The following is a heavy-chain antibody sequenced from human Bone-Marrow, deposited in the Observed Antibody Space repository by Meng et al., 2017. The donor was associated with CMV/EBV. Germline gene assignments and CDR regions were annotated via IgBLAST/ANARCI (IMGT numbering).Heavy chain of an antibody. CDR3: ATVKRGTRWFDP. CDR1: GYTLTELS. Sequence: CKVSGYTLTELSMHWVRQAPGKGLEWMGGFDPEDGETIYAQKFQGRVTMTEDTSTDTAYMELSSLRSEDTAVYYCATVKRGTRWFDPWGQGTLVTVSS. V-gene: IGHV1-24*01. CDR2: FDPEDGET. D-gene: IGHD1-1*01. J-gene: IGHJ5*02.